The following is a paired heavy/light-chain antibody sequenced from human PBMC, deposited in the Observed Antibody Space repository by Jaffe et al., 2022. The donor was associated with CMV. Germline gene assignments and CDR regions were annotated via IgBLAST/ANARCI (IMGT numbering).Light chain of an antibody. J-gene: IGKJ3*01. CDR1: QGISNY. V-gene: IGKV1-9*01. CDR2: SAS. CDR3: QQLNSYPRT. Sequence: DIQLTQSPSFLSASVGDRVTITCRASQGISNYLAWYQQKPGKAPNLLLYSASTLQSGVPSRFSGSGSGTEFTLTISSLQPEDFATYYCQQLNSYPRTFGPGTTLEIK.
Heavy chain of an antibody. CDR1: GGYY. Sequence: QVQLQQWGAGLLRPSETLTLTCVFSGGYYWSWIRQSPGKGLEWIGEVNPTGNAEYSLSLQSRATILVDTSKNQVSLKLISLTAADTAIYFCARGNKYHDVWRAPTSRSFDYGLDVWGQGSTVTVSS. V-gene: IGHV4-34*01. J-gene: IGHJ6*02. CDR3: ARGNKYHDVWRAPTSRSFDYGLDV. CDR2: VNPTGNA. D-gene: IGHD3-3*01.